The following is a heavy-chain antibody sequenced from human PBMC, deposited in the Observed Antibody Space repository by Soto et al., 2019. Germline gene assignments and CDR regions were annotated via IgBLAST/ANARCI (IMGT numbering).Heavy chain of an antibody. Sequence: GGSLRLSCAASGFTFDDYAMHWVRQAPGKGLEWVSGISWNSGSIGYADSVKGRFTIPRDNAKNSLYLQMNSLRAEDTALYYSAKEPGYCSSTSCPMDYWGQGTLVTVSS. CDR3: AKEPGYCSSTSCPMDY. V-gene: IGHV3-9*01. CDR1: GFTFDDYA. CDR2: ISWNSGSI. D-gene: IGHD2-2*01. J-gene: IGHJ4*02.